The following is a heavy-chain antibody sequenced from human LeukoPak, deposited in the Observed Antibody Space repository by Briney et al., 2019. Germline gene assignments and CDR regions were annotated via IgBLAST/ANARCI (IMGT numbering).Heavy chain of an antibody. CDR1: GDSVSRTNIA. D-gene: IGHD5-24*01. CDR2: TYYRSKWYN. Sequence: SQTLSLTCAISGDSVSRTNIAWNWIRQSPSRGLEWLGRTYYRSKWYNDYAISVQSRIIINPDTSKNQFSLQLNSVTPEDTAVYFCARGIGWPYFDYWGQGTLVTVSS. J-gene: IGHJ4*02. CDR3: ARGIGWPYFDY. V-gene: IGHV6-1*01.